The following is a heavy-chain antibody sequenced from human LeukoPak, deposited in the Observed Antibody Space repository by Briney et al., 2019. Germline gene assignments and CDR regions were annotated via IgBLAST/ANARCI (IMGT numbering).Heavy chain of an antibody. CDR2: ISYDGSNK. D-gene: IGHD2-15*01. CDR3: ARDCGGGSCYGPYDAFDI. J-gene: IGHJ3*02. Sequence: GGSLRLSCAASGFTFSSYGMHWVRQAPGKGLEWVAVISYDGSNKYYADSVKGRFTISRDNSKNTLYLQMNSLRAEDTAVYYCARDCGGGSCYGPYDAFDIWGQGTMVTVSS. V-gene: IGHV3-30*03. CDR1: GFTFSSYG.